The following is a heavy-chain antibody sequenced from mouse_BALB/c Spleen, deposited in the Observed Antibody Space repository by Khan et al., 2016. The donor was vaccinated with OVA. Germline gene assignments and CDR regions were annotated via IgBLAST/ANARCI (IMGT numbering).Heavy chain of an antibody. CDR3: TKKDYYGYAVDY. CDR2: ISYSGST. CDR1: GYSITTNYA. D-gene: IGHD1-1*01. Sequence: EVKLLESGPGLVKPSQSLSLTCTVTGYSITTNYAWDWIRQFPGNKLEWMGYISYSGSTCYNASLKSRISITRDTSKNHFFLQLTTVTTEDTATYYCTKKDYYGYAVDYWGQGTSVTVSS. V-gene: IGHV3-2*02. J-gene: IGHJ4*01.